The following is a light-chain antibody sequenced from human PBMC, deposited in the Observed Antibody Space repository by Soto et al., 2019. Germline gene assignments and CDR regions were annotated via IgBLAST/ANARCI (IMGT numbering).Light chain of an antibody. Sequence: EIVMTQSPATLSVSPGERATLSCRASQSVNSNLAWYQQKPGQPPRLLIYGAATRTTGVPARFSGSGSGTEFTLTISSLQSEDFSVYYCQQYNNWPWTFGLGTKVEI. CDR1: QSVNSN. CDR3: QQYNNWPWT. J-gene: IGKJ1*01. V-gene: IGKV3-15*01. CDR2: GAA.